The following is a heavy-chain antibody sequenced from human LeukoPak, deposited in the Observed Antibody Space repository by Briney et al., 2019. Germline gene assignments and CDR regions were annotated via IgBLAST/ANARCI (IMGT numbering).Heavy chain of an antibody. J-gene: IGHJ3*02. CDR3: ARGRLTLAYCGGDCYAFDI. CDR2: IIPILGIA. V-gene: IGHV1-69*04. Sequence: GASVKVSCKASGGTFSSYAISWVRQAPGQGLEWMGRIIPILGIANCAQKFQGRVTITADKSTSTAYMELSSLRSEDTAVYYCARGRLTLAYCGGDCYAFDIWGQGTMVTVSS. D-gene: IGHD2-21*02. CDR1: GGTFSSYA.